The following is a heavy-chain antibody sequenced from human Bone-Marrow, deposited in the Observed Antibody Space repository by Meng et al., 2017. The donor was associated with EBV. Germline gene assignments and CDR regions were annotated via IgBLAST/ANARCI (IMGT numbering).Heavy chain of an antibody. CDR3: ASESGRGYTPDY. J-gene: IGHJ4*02. CDR2: ITPVFGVA. V-gene: IGHV1-69*17. D-gene: IGHD3-10*01. CDR1: GDSFNNFG. Sequence: QVQLCQVGAGVKKPGPSGKGSCKGSGDSFNNFGISWVRQAPGQGLEWMGDITPVFGVANYAESFQGRVTISADTSTRTTYMDLSSLRSDDTAVYYCASESGRGYTPDYWGQGTLVTVSS.